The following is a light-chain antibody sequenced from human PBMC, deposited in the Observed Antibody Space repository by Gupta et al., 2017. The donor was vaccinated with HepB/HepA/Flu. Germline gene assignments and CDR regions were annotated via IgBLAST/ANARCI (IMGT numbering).Light chain of an antibody. CDR2: AAS. CDR3: QQDYTSVT. CDR1: QSVTSNF. V-gene: IGKV3-20*01. J-gene: IGKJ4*01. Sequence: EIVLTQSPGTLSLSPGERATLSCRASQSVTSNFLAWFQQKPGQAPRLIIFAASYRATGIPDRFSGSGDGTDFTLTSSRREQEDYAVYYGQQDYTSVTFGGGTKVDIK.